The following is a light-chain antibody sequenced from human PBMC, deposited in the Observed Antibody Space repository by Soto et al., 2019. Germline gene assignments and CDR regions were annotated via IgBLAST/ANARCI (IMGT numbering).Light chain of an antibody. J-gene: IGLJ1*01. Sequence: QSVLTQPRSVSGSPGQSVTISCTGTSTDVGGYNYVSWYQQHPGKVPKLMLYDVSKRPSGVPDRFCGSKSGNTASLTISGLQAEDEADYYCCSCAGRDTLYVCGSGTKVTVL. V-gene: IGLV2-11*01. CDR2: DVS. CDR1: STDVGGYNY. CDR3: CSCAGRDTLYV.